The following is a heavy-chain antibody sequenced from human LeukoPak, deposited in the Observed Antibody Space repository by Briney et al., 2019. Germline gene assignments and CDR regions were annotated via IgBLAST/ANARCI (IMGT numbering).Heavy chain of an antibody. CDR3: ARGFELNKLGVATNLDY. D-gene: IGHD5-12*01. V-gene: IGHV1-8*01. J-gene: IGHJ4*02. CDR1: GYTFTSYD. CDR2: MNPNSGNT. Sequence: ASVKVSCKASGYTFTSYDINWVRQATGQGLEWMGWMNPNSGNTGYAQKFQGRVTMTRNTSISTAYMELSSLRSEDTAVYYCARGFELNKLGVATNLDYWGQGTLVTVSS.